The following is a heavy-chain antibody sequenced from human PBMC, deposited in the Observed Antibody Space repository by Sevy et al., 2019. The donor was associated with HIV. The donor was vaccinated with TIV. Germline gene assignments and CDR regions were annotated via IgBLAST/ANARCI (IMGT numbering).Heavy chain of an antibody. V-gene: IGHV1-18*01. CDR2: ISAYNGNT. Sequence: ASVKVSCKASGYTFTSYGISWVRQAPGQGLEWMGWISAYNGNTNYAQKLQGRVTMTTDTSTSTAYMELRSLRSDDTAVYYCAIERRYCSSTSCSHYYYGMDVWGQGTTVTVSS. J-gene: IGHJ6*02. CDR1: GYTFTSYG. D-gene: IGHD2-2*01. CDR3: AIERRYCSSTSCSHYYYGMDV.